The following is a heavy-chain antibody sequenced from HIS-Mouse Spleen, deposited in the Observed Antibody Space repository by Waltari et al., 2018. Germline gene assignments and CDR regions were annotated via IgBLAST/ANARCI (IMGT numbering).Heavy chain of an antibody. CDR2: IYYSGRT. Sequence: QLQLQESGPGLVKPSETLSLTCTVSGGSISSSSYYWGWIRQPPGKGLEWIGSIYYSGRTSYNPALKGGVTISVDTSKNQFSLKLSSVTAADTAVYYCAREIPYSSSWYDWYFDLWGRGTLVTVSS. D-gene: IGHD6-13*01. J-gene: IGHJ2*01. CDR1: GGSISSSSYY. CDR3: AREIPYSSSWYDWYFDL. V-gene: IGHV4-39*07.